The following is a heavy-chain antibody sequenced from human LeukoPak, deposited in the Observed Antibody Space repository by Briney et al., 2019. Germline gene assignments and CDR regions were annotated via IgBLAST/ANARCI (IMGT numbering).Heavy chain of an antibody. V-gene: IGHV4-34*01. D-gene: IGHD3-10*01. J-gene: IGHJ5*02. CDR2: INHSGST. Sequence: GSLRLSCAASGFTFSDYYMSWIRQAPGKGLEWIGEINHSGSTNYNPSLKSRVTISVDTSKNQFSLKLSSVTAADTAVYYCARARGPRRGRINNWFDPWGQGTLVTVSS. CDR1: GFTFSDYY. CDR3: ARARGPRRGRINNWFDP.